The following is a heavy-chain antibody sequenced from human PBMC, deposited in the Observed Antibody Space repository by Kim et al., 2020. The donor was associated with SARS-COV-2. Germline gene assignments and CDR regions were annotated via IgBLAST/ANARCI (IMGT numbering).Heavy chain of an antibody. CDR3: ASTTGTTVVTPGWFDP. Sequence: VKGRFTISRDNAKNSLYLQMNSLRAEDTAVYYCASTTGTTVVTPGWFDPWGQGTLVTVSS. D-gene: IGHD4-17*01. V-gene: IGHV3-11*03. J-gene: IGHJ5*02.